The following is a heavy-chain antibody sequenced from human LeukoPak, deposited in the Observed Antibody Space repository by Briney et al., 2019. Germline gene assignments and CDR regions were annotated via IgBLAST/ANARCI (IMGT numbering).Heavy chain of an antibody. V-gene: IGHV4-61*02. Sequence: SETLSLTCTVSSGAISSGTYYWSWIRQPAGKGLEWIGRIYSSGSTNYNPSLKSRVTMSVDTSKNQFSLKLSSVTAADTAVYYCARLAARGYMDVWGKGTTVTVSS. CDR1: SGAISSGTYY. J-gene: IGHJ6*03. D-gene: IGHD6-6*01. CDR2: IYSSGST. CDR3: ARLAARGYMDV.